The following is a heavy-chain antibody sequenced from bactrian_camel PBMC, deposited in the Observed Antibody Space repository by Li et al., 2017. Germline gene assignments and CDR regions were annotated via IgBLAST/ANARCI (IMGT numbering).Heavy chain of an antibody. J-gene: IGHJ6*01. Sequence: HVQLVESGGGTAQTGGSLRLSCVASGDTKNYCMAWFRQAPGKEREGVAVLDNVGSTGYSDSVKGRFTISKDNTKNILYLQMNSLKPEDTAVYYRAAGATGYLGSRCPPHFGTWGQGTQVTVS. D-gene: IGHD6*01. V-gene: IGHV3S53*01. CDR1: GDTKNYC. CDR2: LDNVGST. CDR3: AAGATGYLGSRCPPHFGT.